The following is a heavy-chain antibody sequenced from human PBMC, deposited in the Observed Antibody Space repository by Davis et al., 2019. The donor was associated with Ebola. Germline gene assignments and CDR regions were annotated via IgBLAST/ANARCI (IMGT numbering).Heavy chain of an antibody. CDR3: ARVTQLVATIRKLTYYYYGMDV. CDR2: INPSGGST. J-gene: IGHJ6*02. Sequence: ASVKVSCKASGYTFTSYYMHWVRQAPGQGLEWMGIINPSGGSTSYAQKLQGRVTMTTDTSTSTAYMELRSLRSDDTAVYYCARVTQLVATIRKLTYYYYGMDVWGQGTTVTVSS. D-gene: IGHD5-12*01. CDR1: GYTFTSYY. V-gene: IGHV1-46*01.